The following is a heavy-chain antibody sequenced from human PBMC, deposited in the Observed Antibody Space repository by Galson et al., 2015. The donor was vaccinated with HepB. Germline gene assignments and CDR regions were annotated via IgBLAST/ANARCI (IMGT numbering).Heavy chain of an antibody. V-gene: IGHV3-33*01. CDR1: GFTFSSFG. J-gene: IGHJ4*02. CDR2: IWYDGSNE. CDR3: ARGAPGYNSLISV. Sequence: SLRLSCAASGFTFSSFGMHWVRQAPGKGLEWLTVIWYDGSNEYYVDSVMGRFTISRDNPKNTLYLQMNSLRVEDTAVYYCARGAPGYNSLISVWGRGTLVTVSS. D-gene: IGHD5-24*01.